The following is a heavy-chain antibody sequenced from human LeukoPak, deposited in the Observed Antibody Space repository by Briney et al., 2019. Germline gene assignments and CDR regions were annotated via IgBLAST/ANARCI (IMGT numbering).Heavy chain of an antibody. CDR2: ISGSGGST. CDR3: AKEWYYYDSSGYYGY. D-gene: IGHD3-22*01. Sequence: PGGSLRLSCAASGFTFGSYGMSWVRQAPGKGLEWVSAISGSGGSTYYADSVKGRFTISRDNSKNTLYLQMNSLRAEDTAVYYCAKEWYYYDSSGYYGYWGQGTLVTVSS. V-gene: IGHV3-23*01. CDR1: GFTFGSYG. J-gene: IGHJ4*02.